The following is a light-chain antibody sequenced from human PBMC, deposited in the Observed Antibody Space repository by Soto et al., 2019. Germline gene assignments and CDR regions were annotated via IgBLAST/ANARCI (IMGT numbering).Light chain of an antibody. V-gene: IGKV1-33*01. J-gene: IGKJ1*01. CDR3: QQCSTTPRT. CDR2: DAS. CDR1: RDISNY. Sequence: QMCMSPDPMSVVEGKRVTITGQASRDISNYLSWYLQKPGKAPKLLIYDASNLATGVPSRFSGSGSGTDVTFTISSLQPEDIVTYYCQQCSTTPRTFGQGTKVDIK.